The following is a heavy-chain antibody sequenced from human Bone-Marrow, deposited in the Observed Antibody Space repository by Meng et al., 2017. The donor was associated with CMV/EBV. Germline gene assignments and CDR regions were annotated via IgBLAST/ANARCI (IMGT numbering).Heavy chain of an antibody. V-gene: IGHV3-33*06. D-gene: IGHD4-23*01. J-gene: IGHJ4*02. CDR2: IWYDGSNK. CDR3: AKGRLYGGNSHFDY. Sequence: GESLKISCAASGFTFSSYDMHWVRQAPGKGLEWVAVIWYDGSNKYYADSVKGRFTISRDNSKNTLYLQMNSLRAEDTAVYYCAKGRLYGGNSHFDYWGQGTLVTVSS. CDR1: GFTFSSYD.